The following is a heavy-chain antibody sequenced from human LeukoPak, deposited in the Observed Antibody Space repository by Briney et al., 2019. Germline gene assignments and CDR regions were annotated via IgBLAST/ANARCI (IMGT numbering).Heavy chain of an antibody. V-gene: IGHV4-39*01. CDR2: IYYSGST. CDR3: ARQQLLRAAAGTSWRSPPLN. D-gene: IGHD6-13*01. CDR1: GGSISSSSYY. Sequence: SETLSLTCTVSGGSISSSSYYWGWIRQPPGKGLEWIGSIYYSGSTYYNPSLKSRVTISVDTSKNQFSLKLSSVTAADTAVYYCARQQLLRAAAGTSWRSPPLNWGQGTLVTVSS. J-gene: IGHJ4*02.